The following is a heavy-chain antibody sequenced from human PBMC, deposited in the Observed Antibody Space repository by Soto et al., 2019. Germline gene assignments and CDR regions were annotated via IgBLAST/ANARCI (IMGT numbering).Heavy chain of an antibody. CDR2: IYYSGST. J-gene: IGHJ6*02. CDR3: ASGTITGTNNYYYGMDV. D-gene: IGHD1-7*01. CDR1: GGSISSYY. Sequence: CLTCTVSGGSISSYYWSWIRQPPGKGLEWIGYIYYSGSTNYNPSLKSRVTISVDTSKNQFSLKLSSVTAADTAVYYCASGTITGTNNYYYGMDVWGQGTTVTVSS. V-gene: IGHV4-59*01.